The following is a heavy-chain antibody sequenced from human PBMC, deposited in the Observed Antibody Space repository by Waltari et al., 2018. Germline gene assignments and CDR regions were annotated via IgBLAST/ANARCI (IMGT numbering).Heavy chain of an antibody. V-gene: IGHV3-9*01. CDR2: ISGNSGSI. CDR3: AKEGCSGGSCYSYYYGMDV. Sequence: EVQLVESGGGLVQPGRSLRLSCAASGFTFADYAMHWVRQAPGKGLEWVSGISGNSGSIGYADSVKGRFTISRDNAKNSLYLQMNSLRAEDTALYYCAKEGCSGGSCYSYYYGMDVWGQGTTVTVSS. J-gene: IGHJ6*02. D-gene: IGHD2-15*01. CDR1: GFTFADYA.